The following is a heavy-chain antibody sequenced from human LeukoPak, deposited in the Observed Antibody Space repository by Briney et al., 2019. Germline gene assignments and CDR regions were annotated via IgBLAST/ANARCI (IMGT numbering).Heavy chain of an antibody. V-gene: IGHV3-74*01. J-gene: IGHJ4*02. CDR1: GFTFNNYW. CDR2: INSDGSTT. D-gene: IGHD3-3*01. Sequence: GGSLRLSCAASGFTFNNYWMHWVRQAPGKGLVWVSRINSDGSTTDYADSVKGRFTVSRDNAKNTLYPQMNSLRAEDTAVYYCAREDFWSGYFSDYWGQRTLVTVSS. CDR3: AREDFWSGYFSDY.